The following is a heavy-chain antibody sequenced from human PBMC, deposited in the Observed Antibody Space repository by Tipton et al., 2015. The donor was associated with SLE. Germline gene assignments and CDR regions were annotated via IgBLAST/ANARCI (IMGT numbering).Heavy chain of an antibody. CDR1: GGSFSGYY. CDR3: ARRPHYYYYGMDV. Sequence: LRLSCAVYGGSFSGYYWSWIRQPPGKGLEWIGEINHSGSTNYNPSPKSRVTISVDTSKNQFSLKLSSVTAADTAVYYCARRPHYYYYGMDVWGQGTTVTVSS. V-gene: IGHV4-34*01. J-gene: IGHJ6*02. CDR2: INHSGST.